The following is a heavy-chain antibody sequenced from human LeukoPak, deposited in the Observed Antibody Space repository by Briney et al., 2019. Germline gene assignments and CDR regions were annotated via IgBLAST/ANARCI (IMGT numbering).Heavy chain of an antibody. CDR2: IIPIFGTA. Sequence: ASVKVSCKASGGTFSSYAISWVRQPPGQGLEWMGGIIPIFGTANYAQKFQGRVTITADESTSTAYMELSSLRSEDTAVYYCARGDYYDSSGYSDDAFDIWGQGTMVTVSS. CDR3: ARGDYYDSSGYSDDAFDI. D-gene: IGHD3-22*01. J-gene: IGHJ3*02. CDR1: GGTFSSYA. V-gene: IGHV1-69*13.